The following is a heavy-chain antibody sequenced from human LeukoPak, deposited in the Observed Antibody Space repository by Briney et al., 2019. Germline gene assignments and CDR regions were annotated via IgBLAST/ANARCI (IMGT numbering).Heavy chain of an antibody. CDR1: GFTFSSYA. CDR2: ISGGGST. Sequence: GGSLRLSCAASGFTFSSYAMSWVRQAPGKGLEWVSAISGGGSTYYADSVKGRFTISRDNSKNTLYLQMNSLRAEDTAVYYCAKSGLNRFDYWGQGTLVTVSS. V-gene: IGHV3-23*01. J-gene: IGHJ4*02. D-gene: IGHD2-15*01. CDR3: AKSGLNRFDY.